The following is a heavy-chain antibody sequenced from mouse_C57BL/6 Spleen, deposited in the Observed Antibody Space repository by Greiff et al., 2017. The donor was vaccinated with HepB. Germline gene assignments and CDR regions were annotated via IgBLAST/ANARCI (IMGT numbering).Heavy chain of an antibody. Sequence: DVKLQESGPGLVKPSQSLSLTCSVSGYSITSGYYWYWIRQFPGNILERMGYISYDGSNNYNPTLTNRISITRDTSKNQIFLKLNSVTTADTATYYCARDKDYWGQGTLVTVSA. CDR1: GYSITSGYY. J-gene: IGHJ3*01. CDR3: ARDKDY. CDR2: ISYDGSN. V-gene: IGHV3-6*01.